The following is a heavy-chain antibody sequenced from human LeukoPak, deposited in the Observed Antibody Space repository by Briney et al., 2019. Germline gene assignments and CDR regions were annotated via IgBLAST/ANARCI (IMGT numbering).Heavy chain of an antibody. CDR3: ARESDYGDYMLGTSDAFDI. J-gene: IGHJ3*02. D-gene: IGHD4-17*01. Sequence: SQTLSLTCTVSGGSISSGGYYWSWIRQHPGKGLEWIGYIYYSGSTYYNPSLKSRVTVSVDTSKNQFSLKLSSVTAADTAVYYCARESDYGDYMLGTSDAFDIWGQGTMVTVSS. CDR2: IYYSGST. CDR1: GGSISSGGYY. V-gene: IGHV4-31*03.